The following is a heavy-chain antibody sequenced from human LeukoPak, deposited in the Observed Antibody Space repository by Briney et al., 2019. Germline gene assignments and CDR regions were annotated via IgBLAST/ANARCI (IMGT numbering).Heavy chain of an antibody. D-gene: IGHD5-24*01. CDR2: IIPIFGTA. V-gene: IGHV1-69*13. CDR1: GGTFSSYA. CDR3: AREGGDGYNIDY. Sequence: ASVKVSCKASGGTFSSYAISWVRQAPGQGLEWMGGIIPIFGTANYAQKFQGRVTITADESTSTAYMELSSLRSEDTAVYYCAREGGDGYNIDYWGQGTLVTVSS. J-gene: IGHJ4*02.